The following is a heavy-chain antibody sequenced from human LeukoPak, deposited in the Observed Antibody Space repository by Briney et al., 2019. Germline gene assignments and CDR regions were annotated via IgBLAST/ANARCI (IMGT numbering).Heavy chain of an antibody. V-gene: IGHV3-53*05. CDR1: GFTVSSNY. CDR2: IYSGGST. J-gene: IGHJ4*02. CDR3: AKDYYGSGRWLFDY. D-gene: IGHD3-10*01. Sequence: GGSLRLSCAASGFTVSSNYMSWVRRAPGKGLEWVSVIYSGGSTYYADSVKGRFTISRDNSKNTLYLQMNSLRAEDTAVYYCAKDYYGSGRWLFDYWGQGTLATVSS.